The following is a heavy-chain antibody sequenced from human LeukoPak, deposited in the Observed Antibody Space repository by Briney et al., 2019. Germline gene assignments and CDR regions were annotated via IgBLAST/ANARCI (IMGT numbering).Heavy chain of an antibody. J-gene: IGHJ5*02. CDR2: IYYSGST. CDR3: ARGRRITMVRGVNPRFDP. D-gene: IGHD3-10*01. V-gene: IGHV4-39*01. CDR1: GGSISSSSYY. Sequence: PSETLSLTCTVSGGSISSSSYYWGWIRQPPGKGLEWIGSIYYSGSTYYNPSLKSRVTISVDTSKNQFSLKLSSVTAADTAVYYCARGRRITMVRGVNPRFDPWGQGTLVTASS.